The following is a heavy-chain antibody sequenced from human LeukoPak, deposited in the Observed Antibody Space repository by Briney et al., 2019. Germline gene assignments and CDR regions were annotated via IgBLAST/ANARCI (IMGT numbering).Heavy chain of an antibody. Sequence: PSETLSLTCTVSGGSISSSSYYWGWIRQPPGEGLEWIGSIYYSGSTYYNPSLKSRVTISVDTSKNQFSLKLSSVTAADTAVYYCAREAPNGYSYIFGWFDPWGQGTLVTVSS. D-gene: IGHD5-24*01. CDR2: IYYSGST. J-gene: IGHJ5*02. CDR3: AREAPNGYSYIFGWFDP. V-gene: IGHV4-39*07. CDR1: GGSISSSSYY.